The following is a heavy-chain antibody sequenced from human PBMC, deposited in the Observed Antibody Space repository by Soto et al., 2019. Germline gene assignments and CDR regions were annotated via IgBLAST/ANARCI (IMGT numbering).Heavy chain of an antibody. CDR1: GYTFTSYG. V-gene: IGHV1-18*01. Sequence: ASVKVSCKASGYTFTSYGISWARQAPGQGLEWMGWISAYNGNTNYAQKLQGRVTMTTDTSTSTAYMELRSLRSDDTAVYYCARLYSSGWYGRKTTKNAFDIWGQGTMVTVSS. D-gene: IGHD6-19*01. CDR2: ISAYNGNT. J-gene: IGHJ3*02. CDR3: ARLYSSGWYGRKTTKNAFDI.